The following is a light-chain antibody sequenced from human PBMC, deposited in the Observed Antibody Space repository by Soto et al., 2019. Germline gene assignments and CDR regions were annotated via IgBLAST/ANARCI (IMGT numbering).Light chain of an antibody. V-gene: IGLV2-11*01. CDR2: DVS. J-gene: IGLJ3*02. CDR3: CSDAGSYTWV. CDR1: SSDVGGYNY. Sequence: QSALTQPRSVSGSPGQSVTISCTGTSSDVGGYNYVSWYQQYPGKAPKLMTYDVSKRPSGIPDRFSGSKSGNTASLTISGLQAEDEADYYCCSDAGSYTWVFGGGTKLTVL.